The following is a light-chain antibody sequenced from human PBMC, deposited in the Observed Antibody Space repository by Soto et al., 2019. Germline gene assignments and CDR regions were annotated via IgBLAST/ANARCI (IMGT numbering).Light chain of an antibody. V-gene: IGKV1-33*01. CDR3: QHYNSLPIT. CDR1: QSISSY. CDR2: DAS. J-gene: IGKJ5*01. Sequence: DIQMTQSPSSLSASVGDRGTITCRASQSISSYLNWYQQKTGQAPKLLIYDASQLEAGVASRFSGSGPGTDFTFTINILQSEDIGTYYCQHYNSLPITFGQGTRLEIK.